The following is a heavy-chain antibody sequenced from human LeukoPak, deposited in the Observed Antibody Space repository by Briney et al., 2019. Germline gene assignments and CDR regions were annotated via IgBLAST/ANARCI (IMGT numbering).Heavy chain of an antibody. V-gene: IGHV4-34*01. CDR1: GGSFSGYY. J-gene: IGHJ4*02. CDR2: INHSGST. D-gene: IGHD6-6*01. Sequence: KASETLSLTCAVYGGSFSGYYWSWIRQPPGKGLEWIGEINHSGSTNYNPSLKSRVTISVDTSKNQFSLKLSSVTAADTAVYYCARTVGTSSLGYSDYWGQGTLVTVSS. CDR3: ARTVGTSSLGYSDY.